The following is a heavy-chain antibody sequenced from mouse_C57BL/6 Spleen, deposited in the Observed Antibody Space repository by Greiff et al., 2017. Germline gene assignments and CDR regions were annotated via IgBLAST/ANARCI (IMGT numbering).Heavy chain of an antibody. CDR3: ARQNDYIWYFDV. CDR1: GFTFSSYT. Sequence: EVQRVESGGGLVKPGGSLKLSCAASGFTFSSYTMSWVRQTPEKRLEWVATISGGGGNTYYPDSVKGRFTISRDNAKNTLYLQMSSLRSEDTALYYCARQNDYIWYFDVWGTGTTVTVSS. CDR2: ISGGGGNT. D-gene: IGHD2-4*01. J-gene: IGHJ1*03. V-gene: IGHV5-9*01.